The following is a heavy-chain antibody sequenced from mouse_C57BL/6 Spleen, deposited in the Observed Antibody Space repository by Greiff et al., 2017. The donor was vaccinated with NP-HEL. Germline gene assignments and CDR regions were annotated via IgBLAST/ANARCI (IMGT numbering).Heavy chain of an antibody. J-gene: IGHJ2*01. CDR1: GFAFSSYW. CDR2: IYPGDGDT. Sequence: VQLQQSGAELVKPGASVKLSCKASGFAFSSYWMNWVKQRPGKGLEWIGQIYPGDGDTTYNGKVKGKATLTADKSSSTAYMQLGILTSEYSAVYFWASALCGVNCSYFDDWGKGTTLTVSS. D-gene: IGHD6-1*01. V-gene: IGHV1-80*01. CDR3: ASALCGVNCSYFDD.